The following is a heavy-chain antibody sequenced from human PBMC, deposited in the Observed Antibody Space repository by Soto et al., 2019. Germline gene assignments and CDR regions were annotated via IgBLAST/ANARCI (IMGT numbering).Heavy chain of an antibody. Sequence: ASLKVSCKASGYTFVSHGISWVRQAPGQVFEWMGWISADNDNGNSAQKFQDRVTITIETSANTAYMELRNLTSDDTALYYCVRDAWHHSSCGVWGHRTLFTGCS. J-gene: IGHJ4*01. CDR2: ISADNDNG. CDR3: VRDAWHHSSCGV. CDR1: GYTFVSHG. V-gene: IGHV1-18*01. D-gene: IGHD2-21*01.